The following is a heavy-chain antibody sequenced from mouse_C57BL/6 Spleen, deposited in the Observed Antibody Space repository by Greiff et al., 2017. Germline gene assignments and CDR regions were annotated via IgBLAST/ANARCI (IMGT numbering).Heavy chain of an antibody. CDR1: GYTFTDHT. J-gene: IGHJ2*01. V-gene: IGHV1-78*01. Sequence: QVQLQQSDAELVKPGASVKISCKASGYTFTDHTIHWMKQRPEQGLEWIGYIYPRDGSTKYNEKFKGKATFTADKSSSTAYMQLNSLTSEDSAVYFCARGGHNGSSCDYWGQGTTLTVSS. CDR3: ARGGHNGSSCDY. CDR2: IYPRDGST. D-gene: IGHD1-1*01.